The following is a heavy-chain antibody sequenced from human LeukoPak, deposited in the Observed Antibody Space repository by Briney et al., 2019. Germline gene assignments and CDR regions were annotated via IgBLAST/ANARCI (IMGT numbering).Heavy chain of an antibody. J-gene: IGHJ3*02. D-gene: IGHD4-17*01. Sequence: GGSLRLSCAASGFTFSSYSMNWVRQAPGKGLEWVSSISSSSSYIYYADSVKGRFTISRDNAKNSLYLQMNSLRAEDTAVYYCAKATPEYGDYVVGDFDIWGQGTMVTVSS. CDR1: GFTFSSYS. CDR3: AKATPEYGDYVVGDFDI. V-gene: IGHV3-21*04. CDR2: ISSSSSYI.